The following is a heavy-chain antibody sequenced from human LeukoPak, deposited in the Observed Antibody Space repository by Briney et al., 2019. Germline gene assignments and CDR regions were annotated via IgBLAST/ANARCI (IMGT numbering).Heavy chain of an antibody. D-gene: IGHD6-19*01. Sequence: PSETLSLTCTVSDASITSYYWSWVRQPPGKGLEWIGTIYYSGNTYYNPSLKSRVSISVDTSKNQFSLKLSSVTAADTAVYYCARQAVAGNGFDYWGQGTLVTVSS. CDR1: DASITSYY. V-gene: IGHV4-59*04. J-gene: IGHJ4*02. CDR2: IYYSGNT. CDR3: ARQAVAGNGFDY.